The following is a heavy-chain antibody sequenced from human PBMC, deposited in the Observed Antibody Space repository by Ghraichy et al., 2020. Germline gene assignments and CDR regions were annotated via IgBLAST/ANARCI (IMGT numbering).Heavy chain of an antibody. CDR1: GYTFTGYY. J-gene: IGHJ6*02. V-gene: IGHV1-2*06. D-gene: IGHD2-15*01. Sequence: ASVKVSCKASGYTFTGYYMHWVRQAPGQGLEWMGRINPNSGGTNYAQKFQGRVTMTRDTSISTAYMELSRLRSDDTAVYYCAGPGVATPYYYYSMDVWGQGTTVTVSS. CDR2: INPNSGGT. CDR3: AGPGVATPYYYYSMDV.